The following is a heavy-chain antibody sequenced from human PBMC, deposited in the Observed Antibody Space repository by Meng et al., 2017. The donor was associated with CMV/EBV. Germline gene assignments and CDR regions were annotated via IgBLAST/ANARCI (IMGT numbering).Heavy chain of an antibody. CDR1: TFSSYA. CDR3: ARDSGGYGDYSPYYFDY. J-gene: IGHJ4*02. V-gene: IGHV1-69*05. D-gene: IGHD4-17*01. CDR2: IIPIFGTA. Sequence: TFSSYASSWVRQAPGQGLEWMGGIIPIFGTANYAQKFQGRVTITTDESTSTAYMELSSLRSEDTAVYYCARDSGGYGDYSPYYFDYWGQGTLVTVSS.